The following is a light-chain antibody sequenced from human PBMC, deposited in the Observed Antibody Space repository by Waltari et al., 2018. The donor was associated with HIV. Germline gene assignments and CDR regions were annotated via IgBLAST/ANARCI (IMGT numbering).Light chain of an antibody. CDR2: RDN. Sequence: QSVLTQPHSASGTPGQRVTISCSGSSANVGNTVYWYQQLPGTAPKVLIYRDNQRPSGVPDRFSGSRSGTSASLDVSALRSEDEANYFCAAWDAILSGWVFGGGTKLTVL. J-gene: IGLJ3*02. V-gene: IGLV1-47*01. CDR1: SANVGNT. CDR3: AAWDAILSGWV.